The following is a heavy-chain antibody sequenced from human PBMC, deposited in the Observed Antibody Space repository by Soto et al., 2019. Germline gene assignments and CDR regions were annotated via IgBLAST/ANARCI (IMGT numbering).Heavy chain of an antibody. CDR2: ISWNSGSI. J-gene: IGHJ4*02. V-gene: IGHV3-9*01. Sequence: SLRLSCAASGFTFDDYAMHWVRHAPGKGLEWVSGISWNSGSIGYADSVKGRFTISRDNAKNSLYLQMNSLRAEDTALYYYAKDTSSIAARSEFDYWGQGTLVTVSS. CDR3: AKDTSSIAARSEFDY. CDR1: GFTFDDYA. D-gene: IGHD6-6*01.